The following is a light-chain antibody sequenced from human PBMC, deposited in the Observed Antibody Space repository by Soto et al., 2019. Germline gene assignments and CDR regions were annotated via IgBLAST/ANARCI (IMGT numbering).Light chain of an antibody. CDR2: DTS. J-gene: IGKJ1*01. Sequence: IVLTQSPATLSLSPGESSTLSCSAGQSVSSYLAWYQRRPGQAPRLLIYDTSKRATGIPARFSGSGFGTDYTLTISSLEPEDFALYYCHHRSKWRTFGQGTKV. CDR3: HHRSKWRT. V-gene: IGKV3-11*01. CDR1: QSVSSY.